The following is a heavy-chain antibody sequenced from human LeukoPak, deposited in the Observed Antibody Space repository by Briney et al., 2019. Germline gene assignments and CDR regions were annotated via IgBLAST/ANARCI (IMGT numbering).Heavy chain of an antibody. Sequence: ASVKVSCKASGYTFTSYGISWVRQAPGQGLEWMGWISAYNGNTNYAQKLQGRVTMTTDTSTSTAYMELRSLRSDDTAVYYCARVVGYGSGSYIERDFDYWGQGTLVTVSS. CDR2: ISAYNGNT. V-gene: IGHV1-18*01. D-gene: IGHD3-10*01. J-gene: IGHJ4*02. CDR1: GYTFTSYG. CDR3: ARVVGYGSGSYIERDFDY.